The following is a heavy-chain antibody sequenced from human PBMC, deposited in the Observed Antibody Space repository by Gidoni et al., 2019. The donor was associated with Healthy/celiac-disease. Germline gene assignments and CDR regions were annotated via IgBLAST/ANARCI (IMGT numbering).Heavy chain of an antibody. CDR3: ARDHGYSGYEPFDY. J-gene: IGHJ4*02. CDR1: GGTFSSYA. V-gene: IGHV1-69*04. Sequence: QVQLVQSGAEVKKPGSSVKVSCKASGGTFSSYAISWVRQAPGQGLVWMGRIIPILGIANYAQKFQGRVTITADKSTSTAYMELSSLRSEDTAVYYCARDHGYSGYEPFDYWGQGTLVTVSS. CDR2: IIPILGIA. D-gene: IGHD5-12*01.